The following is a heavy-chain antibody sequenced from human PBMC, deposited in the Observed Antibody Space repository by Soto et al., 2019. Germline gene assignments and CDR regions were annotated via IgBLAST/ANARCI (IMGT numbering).Heavy chain of an antibody. V-gene: IGHV4-4*02. CDR1: SGSITSDNW. CDR3: AKVARRYDFGDRRGPFDP. Sequence: PSETLSLTCTVSSGSITSDNWWAWVRQSPGKGLEWIGEIYHSGAINYSPSFASRLTISLDTSRGQFSLKLTSVTAADTAVYYCAKVARRYDFGDRRGPFDPWGQGSMVTVSS. D-gene: IGHD4-17*01. CDR2: IYHSGAI. J-gene: IGHJ5*02.